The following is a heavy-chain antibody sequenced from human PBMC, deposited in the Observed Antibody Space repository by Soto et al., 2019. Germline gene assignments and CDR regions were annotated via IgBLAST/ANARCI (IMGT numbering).Heavy chain of an antibody. D-gene: IGHD2-15*01. CDR3: ARENSSDYYYYYYGMDV. CDR2: IYHSGST. CDR1: GYSISSGYY. Sequence: SETLSLTCAGSGYSISSGYYWGWIRQPPGKGLEWIGSIYHSGSTYYNPSLKSRVTISVDTSKNQFSLKLSSVTAADTAVYYCARENSSDYYYYYYGMDVWGQGTTVTVSS. J-gene: IGHJ6*02. V-gene: IGHV4-38-2*02.